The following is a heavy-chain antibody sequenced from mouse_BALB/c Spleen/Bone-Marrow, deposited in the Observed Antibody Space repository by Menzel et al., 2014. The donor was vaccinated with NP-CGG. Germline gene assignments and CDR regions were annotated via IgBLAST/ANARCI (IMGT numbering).Heavy chain of an antibody. CDR3: TRNIYDYGYSVMDY. V-gene: IGHV6-6*01. Sequence: DVMLVESGGGLVQPGGSMKLSCAASGFTFSDAWMDWVRQSPEKGLEWVAEIRSKANNHATYHAESVIGRFTISRDDSKRSVYLQMSSLRAEDASIYYCTRNIYDYGYSVMDYWGQGTSVTVSS. D-gene: IGHD1-1*01. J-gene: IGHJ4*01. CDR2: IRSKANNHAT. CDR1: GFTFSDAW.